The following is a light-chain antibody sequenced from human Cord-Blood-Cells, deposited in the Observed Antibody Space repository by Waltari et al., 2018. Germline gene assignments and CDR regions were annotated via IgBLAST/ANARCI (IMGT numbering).Light chain of an antibody. CDR2: GAS. V-gene: IGKV3-20*01. CDR3: QQYGSSPYS. Sequence: EIVLTLSPGTLSLSPGDRATLSCRASQSVSSSYLAWYQQKPGQAPRLLIYGASSRATCIPYRLSGSGSGTDFTLTISRLEPEDFAVYYCQQYGSSPYSFGQGTKLEIK. J-gene: IGKJ2*03. CDR1: QSVSSSY.